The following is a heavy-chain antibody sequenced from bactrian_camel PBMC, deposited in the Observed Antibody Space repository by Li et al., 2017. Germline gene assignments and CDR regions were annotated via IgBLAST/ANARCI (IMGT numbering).Heavy chain of an antibody. CDR3: AASRMSGCLYDWSLFRT. D-gene: IGHD8*01. J-gene: IGHJ6*01. V-gene: IGHV3S53*01. CDR2: IDSDHIS. Sequence: HVQLVESGGGAVTTGGSLRISCQASRVTYNYHCMGWFRQAPGKEREAIAIIDSDHISRYAETMEIRFTISLDNAKNTLYLQMNSLRPEDTAIYYCAASRMSGCLYDWSLFRTWGQGTQVTVS. CDR1: RVTYNYHC.